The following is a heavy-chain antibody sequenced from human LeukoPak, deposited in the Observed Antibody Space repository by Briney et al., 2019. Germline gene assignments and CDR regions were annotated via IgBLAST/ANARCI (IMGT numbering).Heavy chain of an antibody. Sequence: ASVKVSCKASGYTFTGYYMHRVRQAPGQGLEWMGWINPNSGGTNYAQKFQGRVTMTRDTSISTAYMELSRLRSDDTAVYYCARDDPALVRGVVPRPFDYWGQGTLVTVSS. J-gene: IGHJ4*02. CDR1: GYTFTGYY. CDR2: INPNSGGT. CDR3: ARDDPALVRGVVPRPFDY. V-gene: IGHV1-2*02. D-gene: IGHD3-10*01.